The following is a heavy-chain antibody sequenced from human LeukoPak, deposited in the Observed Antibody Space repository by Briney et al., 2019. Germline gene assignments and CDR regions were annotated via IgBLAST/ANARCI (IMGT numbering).Heavy chain of an antibody. CDR3: ARGGSGGYYPYYFDY. V-gene: IGHV3-30-3*01. CDR1: GFTFSSYE. Sequence: GGSLRLSCAASGFTFSSYEMNWVRQAPGKGLEWVAVISYDGTNKYYADSVKGRFTISRDNSKNTLYLQMTSLRAEDTAVYYCARGGSGGYYPYYFDYWGQGNVVTVSS. J-gene: IGHJ4*02. D-gene: IGHD3-10*01. CDR2: ISYDGTNK.